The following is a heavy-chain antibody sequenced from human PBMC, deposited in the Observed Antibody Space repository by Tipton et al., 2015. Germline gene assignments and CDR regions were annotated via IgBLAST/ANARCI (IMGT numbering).Heavy chain of an antibody. D-gene: IGHD1-1*01. V-gene: IGHV3-33*01. CDR1: GFAFSTYD. J-gene: IGHJ5*02. CDR3: ARAGNDLDWGNWFDP. Sequence: SLRLSCAASGFAFSTYDMHWVRQAPGRGLEWVAVIWYDGSDKYYADSVKGRFTISRDNSKTTLYLQMNSLRAEDTAVYYCARAGNDLDWGNWFDPWGQGTLVTVSS. CDR2: IWYDGSDK.